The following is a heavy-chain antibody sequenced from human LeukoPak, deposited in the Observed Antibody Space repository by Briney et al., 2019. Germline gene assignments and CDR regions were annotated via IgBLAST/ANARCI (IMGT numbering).Heavy chain of an antibody. J-gene: IGHJ4*02. CDR2: ISYDGSNK. D-gene: IGHD3-10*01. CDR1: GFTFSSYG. Sequence: PGGSLRLSCAASGFTFSSYGMHWVRQAPGKGLEWVAVISYDGSNKYYADSVKGRFTISRDNSKNTLYLQMNSLRAEDTAVYYCAKRGDYYGSGSYTPFDYWGQGTLVTVSS. V-gene: IGHV3-30*18. CDR3: AKRGDYYGSGSYTPFDY.